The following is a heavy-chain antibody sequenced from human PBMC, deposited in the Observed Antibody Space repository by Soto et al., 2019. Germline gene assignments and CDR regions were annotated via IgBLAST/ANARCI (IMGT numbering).Heavy chain of an antibody. D-gene: IGHD2-2*01. V-gene: IGHV4-39*01. Sequence: QLQLQESGPGLVKPSETLSLNCTVSGGSISSSSYSWGWIRQPPGKGPEWIGTFYYSGSTYYNPSLKSRVTISVDTTKNQFFLKLNSVTAADTAVYYCARLQGSCIDTRFAGHYALDVWGQGTTVTVSS. CDR1: GGSISSSSYS. J-gene: IGHJ6*02. CDR2: FYYSGST. CDR3: ARLQGSCIDTRFAGHYALDV.